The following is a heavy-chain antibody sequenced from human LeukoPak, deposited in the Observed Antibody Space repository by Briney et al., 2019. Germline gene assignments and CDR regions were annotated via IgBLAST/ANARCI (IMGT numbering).Heavy chain of an antibody. CDR1: GFSFSSCG. CDR3: AKDFSDRVYGFDY. V-gene: IGHV3-30*18. Sequence: GGSLRLSCAASGFSFSSCGMHWVRQAPGKGLEWVAVISYDGSNKYYADSVKGRFTISRDNSKNTLYLQMNSLRAEDTAVYYCAKDFSDRVYGFDYWGQGTLVTVSS. D-gene: IGHD3-10*01. CDR2: ISYDGSNK. J-gene: IGHJ4*02.